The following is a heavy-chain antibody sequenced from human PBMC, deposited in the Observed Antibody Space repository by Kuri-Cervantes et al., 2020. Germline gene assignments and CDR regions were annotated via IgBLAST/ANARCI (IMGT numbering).Heavy chain of an antibody. J-gene: IGHJ3*02. CDR3: AREGYSSGKAGAFDI. Sequence: GESLKISCAASGFTFSSYAMHWVRQAPGKGLEWVAVISYDGSNKYYADSVKGRFTISRDNSKNTLSLQMNSLRADDTAVYYCAREGYSSGKAGAFDIWGQGTMVTVSS. V-gene: IGHV3-30*01. D-gene: IGHD6-19*01. CDR2: ISYDGSNK. CDR1: GFTFSSYA.